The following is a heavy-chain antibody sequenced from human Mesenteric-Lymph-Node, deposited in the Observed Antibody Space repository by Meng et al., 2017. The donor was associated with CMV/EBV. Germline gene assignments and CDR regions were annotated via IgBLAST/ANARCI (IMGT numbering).Heavy chain of an antibody. V-gene: IGHV4-38-2*02. D-gene: IGHD3-10*01. J-gene: IGHJ4*02. CDR2: RYHYGSI. Sequence: SETLSLTCTVSDNSGAYYWGWVRQPPGKGLEWIGTRYHYGSIYYNPSLTSRVTISVDTSKNQFSLQLSSVTAADTAVYYCASLGEGPMVRGVLAHWGQGTLVTVSS. CDR3: ASLGEGPMVRGVLAH. CDR1: DNSGAYY.